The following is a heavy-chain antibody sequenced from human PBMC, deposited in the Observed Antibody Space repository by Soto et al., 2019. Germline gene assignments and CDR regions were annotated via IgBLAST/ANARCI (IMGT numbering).Heavy chain of an antibody. D-gene: IGHD3-3*01. Sequence: QITLKESGPTLVNPTQTLTLTCTFSGFSLSTSGVGVGWIRQPPGKALEGLALIYWNDDKRYSPSLKSRLTITKATSKNQVVLTMTNMDPVDTATYDCAHVNDFWSGYYFDYWGQGTLVTVSS. CDR2: IYWNDDK. CDR3: AHVNDFWSGYYFDY. CDR1: GFSLSTSGVG. J-gene: IGHJ4*02. V-gene: IGHV2-5*01.